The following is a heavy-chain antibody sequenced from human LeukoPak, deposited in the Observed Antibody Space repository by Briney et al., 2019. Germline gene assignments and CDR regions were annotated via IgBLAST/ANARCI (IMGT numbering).Heavy chain of an antibody. CDR2: VNHSAST. Sequence: SGTLSLTCAVYGGSFCGYYWSWIRQPPGKGVEGVGEVNHSASTNYTPSLNSRVTISVDTSNNPFSPQLSHVTAADTAVYSCASGPSGSYFWVPNWFDPWGQGTLVTVSS. CDR3: ASGPSGSYFWVPNWFDP. CDR1: GGSFCGYY. J-gene: IGHJ5*02. D-gene: IGHD3-10*01. V-gene: IGHV4-34*01.